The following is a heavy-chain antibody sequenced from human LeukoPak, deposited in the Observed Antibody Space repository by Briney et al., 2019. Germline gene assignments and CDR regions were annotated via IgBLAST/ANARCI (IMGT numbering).Heavy chain of an antibody. CDR2: IDHAGTT. Sequence: PSEALSLTCVVSGGSIITNDYWWGWIRQPPGKGLEWIGTIDHAGTTFYNVSLKSRVTISVDTSKNQFSLKLSSVTAADTAVYYCARVSGYYGSGSYFDYWGQGTLVTVSS. V-gene: IGHV4-39*07. J-gene: IGHJ4*02. CDR1: GGSIITNDYW. CDR3: ARVSGYYGSGSYFDY. D-gene: IGHD3-10*01.